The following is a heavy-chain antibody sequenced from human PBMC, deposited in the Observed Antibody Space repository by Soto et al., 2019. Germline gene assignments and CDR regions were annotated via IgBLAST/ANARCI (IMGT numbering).Heavy chain of an antibody. CDR2: VSIGGST. D-gene: IGHD3-10*01. J-gene: IGHJ4*02. V-gene: IGHV3-23*01. CDR1: GFTFSSYA. Sequence: GGSIRLSCAASGFTFSSYAMGWVRQGPGKGLEWVAVVSIGGSTHYADSVRGRFTISRDNSKNTLSLQMNSLTAEDTAVYFCAKRRGSGGHFDYWGQGALVTVSS. CDR3: AKRRGSGGHFDY.